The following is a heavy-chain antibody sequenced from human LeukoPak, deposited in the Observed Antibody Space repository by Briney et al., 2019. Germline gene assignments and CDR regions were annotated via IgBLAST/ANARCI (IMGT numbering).Heavy chain of an antibody. CDR2: VKEDGSER. J-gene: IGHJ4*02. CDR3: ARGYSYLDY. V-gene: IGHV3-7*05. CDR1: GFSLSNYW. Sequence: GGSLILSCGVSGFSLSNYWMTWVRQAPGKGLEWLGSVKEDGSERYHVDSLKGRFTISRDNAKNSLFLQLNSLGAEDTAVYYCARGYSYLDYWGQGALVTVSS. D-gene: IGHD1-26*01.